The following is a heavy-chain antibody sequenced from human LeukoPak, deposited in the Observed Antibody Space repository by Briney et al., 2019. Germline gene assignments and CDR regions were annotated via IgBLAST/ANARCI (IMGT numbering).Heavy chain of an antibody. CDR1: GFTFSSYA. Sequence: QSGGSLRLSCAASGFTFSSYAMSWVRQAPGKGLEWLSYISTTSSTIYYADSVKGRFTISRDNAKNSLYLQMNSLRAEDTAVYYCAGFCSGDACYPYWGQGTLVTVSS. CDR3: AGFCSGDACYPY. D-gene: IGHD2-15*01. J-gene: IGHJ4*02. V-gene: IGHV3-48*01. CDR2: ISTTSSTI.